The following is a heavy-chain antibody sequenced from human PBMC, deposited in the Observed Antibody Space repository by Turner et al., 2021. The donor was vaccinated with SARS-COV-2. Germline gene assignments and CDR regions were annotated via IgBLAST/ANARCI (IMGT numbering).Heavy chain of an antibody. CDR3: ARSVNWHDVDFDY. V-gene: IGHV1-69*01. J-gene: IGHJ4*02. CDR2: SVPICGTA. Sequence: VQLVEYGSEVMTPGSSVTGSCTASGCSFSSDALSWVRQAPGQGHEVMGGSVPICGTANYANKFHGRVTTTADESPSTAYMQQSSLRSEAKAVYYCARSVNWHDVDFDYWGQGTLVTVSS. D-gene: IGHD1-20*01. CDR1: GCSFSSDA.